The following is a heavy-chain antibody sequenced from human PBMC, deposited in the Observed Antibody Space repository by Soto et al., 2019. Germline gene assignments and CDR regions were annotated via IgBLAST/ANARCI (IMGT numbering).Heavy chain of an antibody. J-gene: IGHJ6*03. D-gene: IGHD5-12*01. CDR2: INSGGGGT. CDR1: GFTFSTYA. Sequence: GGSLRLSCAASGFTFSTYAMSWVRQAPGKGLEWVSSINSGGGGTFYSDSVKGRFTISRDNSKNTLYLQMNSLRAEDTAVYYCVKLRSGPPREATYYYYMDVWGKGTTVTVSS. V-gene: IGHV3-23*01. CDR3: VKLRSGPPREATYYYYMDV.